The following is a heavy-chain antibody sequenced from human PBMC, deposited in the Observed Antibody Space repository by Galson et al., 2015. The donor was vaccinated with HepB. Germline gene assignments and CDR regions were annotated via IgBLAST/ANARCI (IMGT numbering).Heavy chain of an antibody. Sequence: SLRLSCAASGFTFSSYAMTWVRQAPGKGLEWVSAIRASDGSTHYADSVKGRFTISRDNSKSTQFLQMNSLSAEDTAVYYCAKAKPYGTTWYGGIVFWGQGTPVTVSS. V-gene: IGHV3-23*01. J-gene: IGHJ4*02. CDR3: AKAKPYGTTWYGGIVF. CDR1: GFTFSSYA. CDR2: IRASDGST. D-gene: IGHD6-13*01.